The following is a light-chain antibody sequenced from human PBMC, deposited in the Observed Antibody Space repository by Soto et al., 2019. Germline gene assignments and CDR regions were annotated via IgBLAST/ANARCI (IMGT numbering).Light chain of an antibody. J-gene: IGKJ2*01. CDR2: GTS. CDR3: QQYGSSPYT. CDR1: QTISRSY. V-gene: IGKV3-20*01. Sequence: DIVLTQSPGTLSLSPGERAALSCRASQTISRSYLAWYQQKRGQAPRLLIYGTSNRATGIPGRFSGSGSGTDFTLTISRLEPEDFAVYFCQQYGSSPYTFGQGTKLEI.